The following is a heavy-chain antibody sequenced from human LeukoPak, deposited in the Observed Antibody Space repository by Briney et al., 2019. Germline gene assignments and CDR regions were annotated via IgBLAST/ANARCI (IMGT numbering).Heavy chain of an antibody. CDR1: GVSISSGGYS. J-gene: IGHJ6*02. D-gene: IGHD6-13*01. Sequence: MPSETLSLTCAVSGVSISSGGYSWSWIRQPPGKGLEWIGYIYHSGSTYYNPSLKSRVTISVDTSKNQFSLKLSSVTAADTAVYYCARGVAAAGTNYYGMDVWGQGTTVTVSS. V-gene: IGHV4-30-2*05. CDR3: ARGVAAAGTNYYGMDV. CDR2: IYHSGST.